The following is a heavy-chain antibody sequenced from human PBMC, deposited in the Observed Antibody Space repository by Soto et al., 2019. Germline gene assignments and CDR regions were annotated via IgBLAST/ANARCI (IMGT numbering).Heavy chain of an antibody. CDR1: GFTFSSYA. D-gene: IGHD4-17*01. CDR3: AKDYGEKF. CDR2: ISFDGSNK. Sequence: GGSLRLSCAASGFTFSSYAMHWVRQAPGKGLEWVAVISFDGSNKYYADSVKGRFTISRDNSKNTLYLQMNSLRAEDTAVYYCAKDYGEKFWGQGTLVTVSS. J-gene: IGHJ4*02. V-gene: IGHV3-30-3*01.